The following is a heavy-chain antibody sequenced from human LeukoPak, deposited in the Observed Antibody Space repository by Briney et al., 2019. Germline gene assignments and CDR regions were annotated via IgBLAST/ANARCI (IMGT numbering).Heavy chain of an antibody. J-gene: IGHJ3*02. CDR3: ARVLDLSKRGLDAFDI. CDR1: GYIFTSYG. V-gene: IGHV1-18*01. D-gene: IGHD3-16*01. CDR2: ISAYNGNT. Sequence: ASVKVSCKASGYIFTSYGISWVRQAPGQGLEWMGWISAYNGNTNYAQKFQGRVTMTTDTSTSTAYMELRSLRSDDTAVYYCARVLDLSKRGLDAFDIWGQGTMVTVSS.